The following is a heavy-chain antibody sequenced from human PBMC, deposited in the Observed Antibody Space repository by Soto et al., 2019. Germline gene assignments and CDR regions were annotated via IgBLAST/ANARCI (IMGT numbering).Heavy chain of an antibody. V-gene: IGHV2-5*01. J-gene: IGHJ2*01. D-gene: IGHD6-25*01. CDR1: GFSFSASALG. Sequence: QITLEESGPTLVKPTQTPTLTCTFSGFSFSASALGVGWIRQPPGKALEWLAFTYWNDQDRYSTSLKSRLTITKDTSKNQVVLTMTNVDPVDTAIYFCVHTTRYLAAPNVGYWYFELWVRGTLVTVSS. CDR3: VHTTRYLAAPNVGYWYFEL. CDR2: TYWNDQD.